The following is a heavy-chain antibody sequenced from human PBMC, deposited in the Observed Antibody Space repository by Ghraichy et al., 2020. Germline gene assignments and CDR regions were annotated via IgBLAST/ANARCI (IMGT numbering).Heavy chain of an antibody. Sequence: LSLTCTVSGGSISSGDYYWSWIRQPPGKGLEWIGYIYYSGSTYYNPSLKSRVTISVDTSKNQFSLKLDSVTAADTAVYYCARVGGSGYWFDPWGQGTVVTVSS. D-gene: IGHD3-3*01. CDR1: GGSISSGDYY. CDR3: ARVGGSGYWFDP. V-gene: IGHV4-30-4*01. CDR2: IYYSGST. J-gene: IGHJ5*02.